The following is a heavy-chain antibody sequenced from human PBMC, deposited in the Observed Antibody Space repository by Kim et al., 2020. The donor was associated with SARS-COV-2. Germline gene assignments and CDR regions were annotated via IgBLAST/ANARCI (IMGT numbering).Heavy chain of an antibody. Sequence: GESLKISCKGSGYSFTSYWIGWVRQMPGKGLEWMGIIYPGDSDTRYSPSFQGQVTISADKSISTAYLQWSSLKASDTAMYYCARHVVPDIVVVPAARRYYYYGMDVWGQGTTVTVSS. CDR3: ARHVVPDIVVVPAARRYYYYGMDV. CDR2: IYPGDSDT. D-gene: IGHD2-2*01. CDR1: GYSFTSYW. J-gene: IGHJ6*02. V-gene: IGHV5-51*01.